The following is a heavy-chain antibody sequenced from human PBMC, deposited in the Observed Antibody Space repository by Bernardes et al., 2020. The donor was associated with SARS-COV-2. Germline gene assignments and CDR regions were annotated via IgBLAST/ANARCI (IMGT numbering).Heavy chain of an antibody. J-gene: IGHJ6*02. CDR2: INPNSGGT. D-gene: IGHD2-8*01. CDR3: ARDGVELMVYAIVFYDYYYYYGMDV. CDR1: GYTFTGYY. V-gene: IGHV1-2*02. Sequence: ASVKVSCKASGYTFTGYYMHWVRQAPGQGLEWMGWINPNSGGTNYAQKFQGRVTMTRDTSISTAYMELSRLRSDDTAVYYCARDGVELMVYAIVFYDYYYYYGMDVWGQGTTVTVSS.